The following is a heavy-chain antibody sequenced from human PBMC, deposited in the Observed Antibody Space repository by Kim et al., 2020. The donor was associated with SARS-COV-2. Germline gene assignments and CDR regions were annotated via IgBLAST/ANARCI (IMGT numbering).Heavy chain of an antibody. CDR3: AKGGFRWGLRSYGMDV. D-gene: IGHD5-12*01. J-gene: IGHJ6*02. V-gene: IGHV3-30*02. Sequence: SVKGRLTTTRDNSKNTLYLQMNSLRAEDTAVYYGAKGGFRWGLRSYGMDVWGQGTTVTVSS.